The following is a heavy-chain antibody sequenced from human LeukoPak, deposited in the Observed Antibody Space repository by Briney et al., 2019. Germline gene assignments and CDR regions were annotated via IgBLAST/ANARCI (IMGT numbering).Heavy chain of an antibody. D-gene: IGHD3-22*01. CDR1: GGSISSYY. CDR3: ARGRVFYYDSSGAPQYYFDY. CDR2: IYYSGST. J-gene: IGHJ4*02. V-gene: IGHV4-59*01. Sequence: SETLSLTCTVSGGSISSYYWSWIRQPPGKGLEWIGYIYYSGSTNYNPSLKSRVTISVDTSKNQFSLKLSSVTAADTVVYYCARGRVFYYDSSGAPQYYFDYWGQGTLVTVSS.